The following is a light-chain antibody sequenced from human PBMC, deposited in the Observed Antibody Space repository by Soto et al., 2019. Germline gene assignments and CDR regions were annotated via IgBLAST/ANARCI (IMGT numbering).Light chain of an antibody. CDR3: CAFALRSTLI. V-gene: IGLV2-23*01. J-gene: IGLJ2*01. CDR1: SSDVGNYNL. Sequence: QSVLTQPASVSGSPGQSITISCTGTSSDVGNYNLVSWYQQYPGKAPKLMIYEGGKRPSGVSNRFSGSKSGNTASLTISGLQAEDDADYYCCAFALRSTLIFGGGTKLTVL. CDR2: EGG.